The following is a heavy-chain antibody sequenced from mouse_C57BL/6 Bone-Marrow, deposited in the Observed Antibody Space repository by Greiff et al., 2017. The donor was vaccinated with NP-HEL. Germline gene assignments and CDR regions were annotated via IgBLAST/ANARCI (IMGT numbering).Heavy chain of an antibody. CDR1: GYSITSGYY. Sequence: EVQLPESGPGLVKPSQSLSLTCSVTGYSITSGYYWNWIRKFPGNKLEWLGYISYDGSNNYNPSLKNRISITRDTSKNQFFLKLNSVTTEDTATYYCASYDGYGYFDVWGTGTTVTVSS. J-gene: IGHJ1*03. CDR3: ASYDGYGYFDV. V-gene: IGHV3-6*01. D-gene: IGHD2-3*01. CDR2: ISYDGSN.